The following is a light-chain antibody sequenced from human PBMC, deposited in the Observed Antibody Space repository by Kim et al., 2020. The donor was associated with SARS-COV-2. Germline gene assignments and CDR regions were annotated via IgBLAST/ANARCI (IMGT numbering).Light chain of an antibody. J-gene: IGLJ2*01. CDR1: KLGDEY. V-gene: IGLV3-1*01. CDR2: RDT. Sequence: SYELTQPPSVSVSPGQTASITCSGDKLGDEYVSWYQQKSGQSPVLVIYRDTKRPSGIPERFSGSNSGNTATLTIIGTQAVDEGDFYCQTWENDDVVFGGG. CDR3: QTWENDDVV.